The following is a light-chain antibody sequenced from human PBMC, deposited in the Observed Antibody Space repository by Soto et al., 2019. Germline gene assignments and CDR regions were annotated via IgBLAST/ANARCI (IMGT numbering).Light chain of an antibody. CDR2: DAS. Sequence: EIVLTQSPATLSVSPVEIATLSCRASQSVSSNLAWYQQKPGQAPGLLIYDASKRATDIPPRFTGGGSGTEFTLTIRSMKSEDFAVDHCHQYNSWSTFRQGTKVDIK. J-gene: IGKJ1*01. CDR3: HQYNSWST. V-gene: IGKV3-15*01. CDR1: QSVSSN.